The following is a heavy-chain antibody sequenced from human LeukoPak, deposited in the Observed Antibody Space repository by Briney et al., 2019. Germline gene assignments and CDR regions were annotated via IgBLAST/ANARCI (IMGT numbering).Heavy chain of an antibody. J-gene: IGHJ4*02. V-gene: IGHV3-30*02. Sequence: GGSLRLSCAASGFTFSDYGMHWVRQAPGKGLEWVAFIRYDGSSKYYADSVKGRFTISRDNSKNTLYLQMSSLRADDTAVYYCARIGGAYSPDYWGQGTLVTVSS. D-gene: IGHD5-18*01. CDR2: IRYDGSSK. CDR1: GFTFSDYG. CDR3: ARIGGAYSPDY.